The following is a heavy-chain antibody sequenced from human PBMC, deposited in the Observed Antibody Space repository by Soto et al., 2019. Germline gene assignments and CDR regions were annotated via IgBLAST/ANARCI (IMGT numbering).Heavy chain of an antibody. Sequence: GASVKVSCKAPGYTFADYAMHWVRQAPGQRLEWMGWINAGHGNTKYSQKFKGRVTITRDTSASTANMELSSLRSEDTAVYYCARPRTYNWNDPFDYWGQGTLVTVSS. J-gene: IGHJ4*02. CDR3: ARPRTYNWNDPFDY. CDR1: GYTFADYA. V-gene: IGHV1-3*01. D-gene: IGHD1-20*01. CDR2: INAGHGNT.